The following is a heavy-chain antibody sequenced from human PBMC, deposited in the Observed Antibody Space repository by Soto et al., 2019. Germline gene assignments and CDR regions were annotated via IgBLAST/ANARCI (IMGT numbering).Heavy chain of an antibody. CDR1: GFTFNGAW. J-gene: IGHJ4*02. CDR2: VKSSANGGAI. D-gene: IGHD3-16*01. V-gene: IGHV3-15*07. CDR3: SADLPDWGAYAFDY. Sequence: EVQLVESGGGLVKPGGSLRLSCAASGFTFNGAWMNWVRQAPGKGLEWVGCVKSSANGGAIDYAAPVEGRFTISRDDSKNTLYLQMNSLITEDTAFYYCSADLPDWGAYAFDYWGQGTLVTVSS.